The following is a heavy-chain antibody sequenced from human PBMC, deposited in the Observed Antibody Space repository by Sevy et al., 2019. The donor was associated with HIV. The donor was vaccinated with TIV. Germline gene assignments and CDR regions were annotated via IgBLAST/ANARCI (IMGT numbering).Heavy chain of an antibody. D-gene: IGHD2-21*02. CDR2: ISSSSSYI. CDR3: ARLPVVVTAINY. V-gene: IGHV3-21*01. J-gene: IGHJ4*02. CDR1: GFTFSSYS. Sequence: GGSLRLSCAASGFTFSSYSMNWVRQAPGKGLEWVSSISSSSSYIYYADSVKGRFTISRDNAKNSLYRQMNSLRAEDTAVYYCARLPVVVTAINYWGQGTLVTVSS.